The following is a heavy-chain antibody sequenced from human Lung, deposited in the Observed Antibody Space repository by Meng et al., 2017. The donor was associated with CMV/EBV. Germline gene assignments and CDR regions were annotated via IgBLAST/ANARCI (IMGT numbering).Heavy chain of an antibody. Sequence: GGSXRLXCAAFGFTFISYAMSWVRQVPGKGLEWVSVIYSDGSSTYYADSVEGRFTISRDNSKNTLYMQMINLRAEDTAVYYCAKEYGFWGGSDHYYYYYGMDVXGQGXTVTVSS. CDR1: GFTFISYA. D-gene: IGHD3-3*01. CDR3: AKEYGFWGGSDHYYYYYGMDV. V-gene: IGHV3-23*03. J-gene: IGHJ6*02. CDR2: IYSDGSST.